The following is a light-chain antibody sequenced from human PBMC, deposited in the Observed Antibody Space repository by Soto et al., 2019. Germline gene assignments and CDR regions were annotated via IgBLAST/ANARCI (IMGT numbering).Light chain of an antibody. CDR3: SSYGGSNTVV. J-gene: IGLJ2*01. CDR1: SSDVGGYNY. CDR2: EVS. V-gene: IGLV2-8*01. Sequence: QSALTQPPSASGSPGQSVTISCTGSSSDVGGYNYVSWYQQHPGKAPKLMIYEVSKRPPGVPDRLSGSKSGNAASLTVSGLQADDEADYYCSSYGGSNTVVFGGGTKVTVL.